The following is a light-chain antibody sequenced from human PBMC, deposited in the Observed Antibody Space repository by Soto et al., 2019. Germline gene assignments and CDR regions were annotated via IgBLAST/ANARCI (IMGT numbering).Light chain of an antibody. CDR3: SSFGARNNV. Sequence: QSALTQPPSASGSPGQSVTISCTGTSGDVGTYNYVSWYQQHPGKAPKLIIYEVTKRPSGVPDRFSGSKSGKTASLTVSGLQAEDEADYYCSSFGARNNVFGTGTKVTV. CDR2: EVT. CDR1: SGDVGTYNY. J-gene: IGLJ1*01. V-gene: IGLV2-8*01.